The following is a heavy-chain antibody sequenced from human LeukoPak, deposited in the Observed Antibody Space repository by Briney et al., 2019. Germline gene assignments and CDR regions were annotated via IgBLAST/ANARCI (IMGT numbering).Heavy chain of an antibody. Sequence: GGSLRLPCAASGFTFSRYWMSWVRQAPGKGLEWVANIKQDGSEKYYVDSVKGRFTISRDNAKNSLYLQMNSLRAEDTAVYYCARGSYYSSTRCYTLTMDYWGQGTLVTVSS. D-gene: IGHD2-2*02. CDR3: ARGSYYSSTRCYTLTMDY. V-gene: IGHV3-7*01. J-gene: IGHJ4*02. CDR1: GFTFSRYW. CDR2: IKQDGSEK.